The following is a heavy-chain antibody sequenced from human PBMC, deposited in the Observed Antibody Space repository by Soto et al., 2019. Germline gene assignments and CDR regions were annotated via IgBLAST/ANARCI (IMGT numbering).Heavy chain of an antibody. CDR3: AREGSTVISDAFDI. Sequence: GSLRLSCAASGFTVNSNYMNWVRQAPGKGLEWVSLIYSGGTTYYADSVKGRFIMSRDNSKNTLYLQMNTLRAEDTAVYYCAREGSTVISDAFDIWGQGTVVTVSS. CDR2: IYSGGTT. CDR1: GFTVNSNY. D-gene: IGHD4-17*01. V-gene: IGHV3-66*01. J-gene: IGHJ3*02.